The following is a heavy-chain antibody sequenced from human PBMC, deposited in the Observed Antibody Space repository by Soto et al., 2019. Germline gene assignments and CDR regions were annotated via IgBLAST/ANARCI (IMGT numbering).Heavy chain of an antibody. Sequence: VKVSFKASGYTFTGYYIHWVRQAPGQGLEWMGWINPNSGATNQAQKFQGRVTMARDTSISTAYMELSRLTSDDTAVYYCARDAVSTIGYFDYWGQGTLVTVSS. CDR2: INPNSGAT. J-gene: IGHJ4*02. V-gene: IGHV1-2*02. D-gene: IGHD3-16*01. CDR1: GYTFTGYY. CDR3: ARDAVSTIGYFDY.